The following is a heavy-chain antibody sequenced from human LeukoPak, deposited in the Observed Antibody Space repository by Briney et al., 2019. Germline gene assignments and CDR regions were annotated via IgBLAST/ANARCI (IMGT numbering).Heavy chain of an antibody. CDR2: IYYSGST. CDR3: ARGRTGYIVVVPAAIFDY. CDR1: GGSISSYY. J-gene: IGHJ4*02. D-gene: IGHD2-2*01. Sequence: TSETLSLTCTVSGGSISSYYWSRIRQPPGKGLEWIGYIYYSGSTNYNPSLKSRVTISVDTSKNQFSLKLSSVTAADTAVYYCARGRTGYIVVVPAAIFDYWGQGTLVTVSS. V-gene: IGHV4-59*12.